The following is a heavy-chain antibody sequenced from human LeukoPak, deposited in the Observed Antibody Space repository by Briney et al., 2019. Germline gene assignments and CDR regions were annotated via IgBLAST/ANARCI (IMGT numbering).Heavy chain of an antibody. CDR1: GFTFSSYW. CDR3: AKDLATKYSCDY. J-gene: IGHJ4*02. D-gene: IGHD1-26*01. CDR2: IKQDGSEK. V-gene: IGHV3-7*01. Sequence: GGSLRLSCAASGFTFSSYWMSWVRQAPGKGLEWVANIKQDGSEKYYVDSVKGRFTISRDNAKNSLYLQMNSPRAEDTAVYYCAKDLATKYSCDYWGQGILVIVSS.